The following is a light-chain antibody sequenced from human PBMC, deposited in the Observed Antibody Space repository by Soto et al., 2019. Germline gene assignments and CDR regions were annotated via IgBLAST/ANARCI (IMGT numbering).Light chain of an antibody. J-gene: IGKJ1*01. Sequence: DIVMTQSLLSLSVTPGEPASISCRSSQSLLHSNGYNYLDWYLQKPGQSPQVLIYVGSNRASGVPDRFSGSGSGTDFTLKISRVEAEDVGVYYCMQALQTPTFGQGTKVDI. CDR2: VGS. V-gene: IGKV2-28*01. CDR1: QSLLHSNGYNY. CDR3: MQALQTPT.